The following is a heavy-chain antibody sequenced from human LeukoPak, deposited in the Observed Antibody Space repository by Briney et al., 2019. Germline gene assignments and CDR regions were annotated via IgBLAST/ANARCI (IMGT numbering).Heavy chain of an antibody. D-gene: IGHD3-22*01. Sequence: GGSLRLSCAASGFTFSDHYMDWVRQAPGKGLEWVGRSRNKANSYTTEYAASVKGRFTISRDGSKNSLYLQMNSLKTEDTAVYYCARVRSGYYYFDYWGQGILVTVSS. J-gene: IGHJ4*02. CDR1: GFTFSDHY. V-gene: IGHV3-72*01. CDR3: ARVRSGYYYFDY. CDR2: SRNKANSYTT.